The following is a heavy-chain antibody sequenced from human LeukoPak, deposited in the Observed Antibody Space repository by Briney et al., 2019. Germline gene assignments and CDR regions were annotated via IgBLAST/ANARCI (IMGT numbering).Heavy chain of an antibody. CDR1: GYTFTCYY. V-gene: IGHV1-46*01. J-gene: IGHJ4*02. CDR2: INPSGGST. CDR3: ARDGKGRPPLTDFDY. Sequence: ASVKVSCKASGYTFTCYYMHWVRQAPGQGLEWMGIINPSGGSTSYAQKFQGRVTMTRDTSTSTVYMELSSLRSEDTAVYYCARDGKGRPPLTDFDYWGQGTLVTVSS. D-gene: IGHD1-1*01.